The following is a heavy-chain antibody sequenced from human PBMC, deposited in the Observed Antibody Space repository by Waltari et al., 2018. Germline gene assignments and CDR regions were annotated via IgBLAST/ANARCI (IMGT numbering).Heavy chain of an antibody. CDR3: ARDKGGSMYYLDY. CDR2: IWFDGSYK. Sequence: QVHLLESGGGLVQPGGSLRLSCVASEFTFSDYGMHWVRQAPGKGLEWVVVIWFDGSYKYYSEFVKGRFTISRDNSKNTLYRQMNGLRAEDTAIYYCARDKGGSMYYLDYWGQGTLVTVSS. V-gene: IGHV3-33*01. D-gene: IGHD3-10*01. J-gene: IGHJ4*02. CDR1: EFTFSDYG.